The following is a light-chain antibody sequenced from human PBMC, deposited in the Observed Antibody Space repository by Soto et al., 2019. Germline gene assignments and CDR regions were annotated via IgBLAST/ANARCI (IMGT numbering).Light chain of an antibody. CDR3: VLYMGGGSYV. CDR1: SGSVSTGYH. J-gene: IGLJ1*01. V-gene: IGLV8-61*01. Sequence: QAVVTQEPSFSVSPGGTVTHTCGLTSGSVSTGYHPSWYQQTPGQAPRTLIYSTNTRSSGVPDRFSGSILGNKAALTIAGAQADDESDYYCVLYMGGGSYVFGTGTKVTVL. CDR2: STN.